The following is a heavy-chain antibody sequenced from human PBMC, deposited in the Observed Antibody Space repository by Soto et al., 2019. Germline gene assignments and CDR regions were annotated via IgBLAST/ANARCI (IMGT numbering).Heavy chain of an antibody. Sequence: EVQLLESGGGLVEPGGSLRLSCAASGFTVRSYAMNWVRQAPGKGLEWVSAIDGSGTNTHYADSVRGRFTISRDTSKNTLXXXXXXXXXXXXXXXXXXKKEHGNXXXDYXGXXTL. CDR1: GFTVRSYA. CDR3: XKKEHGNXXXDY. CDR2: IDGSGTNT. J-gene: IGHJ4*02. V-gene: IGHV3-23*01. D-gene: IGHD4-17*01.